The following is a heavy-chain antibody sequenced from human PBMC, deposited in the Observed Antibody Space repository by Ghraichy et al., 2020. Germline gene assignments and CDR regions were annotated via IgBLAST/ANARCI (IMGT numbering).Heavy chain of an antibody. D-gene: IGHD6-13*01. CDR3: ASIVAAGTARGGTYYYFDL. Sequence: GGSLRLSCAASGFIFSRYWMSWVRQAPGKGLEWVANIKQDGSEKYYVDSVKGRFTISRDNAKNSLYLQMNSLRAEDTAVYYCASIVAAGTARGGTYYYFDLWGRGTLVTVSS. V-gene: IGHV3-7*03. J-gene: IGHJ2*01. CDR1: GFIFSRYW. CDR2: IKQDGSEK.